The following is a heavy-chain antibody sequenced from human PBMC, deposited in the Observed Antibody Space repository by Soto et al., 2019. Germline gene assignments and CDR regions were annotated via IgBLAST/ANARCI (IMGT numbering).Heavy chain of an antibody. D-gene: IGHD3-16*02. J-gene: IGHJ3*02. Sequence: SETLSLTCTVSGGSISSYYWSWIRQPPGKLLECIGYIYYSGSTNYNPSLKSRVTISVDTSKNQFSLKLSSVTAADTAVYYCARLDTFGGVIAPDAFDIWGQGTMVTVSS. CDR1: GGSISSYY. CDR3: ARLDTFGGVIAPDAFDI. CDR2: IYYSGST. V-gene: IGHV4-59*08.